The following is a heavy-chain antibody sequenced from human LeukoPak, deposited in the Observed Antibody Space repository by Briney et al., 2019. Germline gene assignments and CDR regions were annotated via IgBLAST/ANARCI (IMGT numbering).Heavy chain of an antibody. V-gene: IGHV3-53*01. D-gene: IGHD3-10*01. J-gene: IGHJ6*02. CDR1: GFTVSSNY. Sequence: GGSLRLSCAASGFTVSSNYMSWVRQAPGKGLEWVSVIYSGGSTYYADSVKGRFTISRDNSKNTLYLQMNSLRAEDTAVYYCASLGSSLYYYYYGMDVWGQGTTVTVSS. CDR2: IYSGGST. CDR3: ASLGSSLYYYYYGMDV.